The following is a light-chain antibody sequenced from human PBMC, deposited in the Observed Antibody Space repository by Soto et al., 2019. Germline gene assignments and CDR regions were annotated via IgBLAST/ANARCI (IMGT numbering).Light chain of an antibody. Sequence: QSVLTQPASVSGSPGQSITISCTGTSSDVGGYNYVSWYQQLPGNAPKLIIYDVNNRPSGVSNRFSGSKSGNTASLTISGIQAEDEADYYCSSYTSVSTLVFGGGTKLTVL. J-gene: IGLJ2*01. V-gene: IGLV2-14*01. CDR1: SSDVGGYNY. CDR2: DVN. CDR3: SSYTSVSTLV.